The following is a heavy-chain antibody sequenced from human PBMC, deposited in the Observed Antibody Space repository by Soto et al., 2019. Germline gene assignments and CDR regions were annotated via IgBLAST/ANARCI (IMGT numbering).Heavy chain of an antibody. CDR1: GFSVSDNY. CDR2: IYAGST. J-gene: IGHJ4*02. D-gene: IGHD3-10*01. V-gene: IGHV3-53*01. CDR3: ARAVPVTMVRGLILFYFDY. Sequence: EVQLVESGGGLIQPGGSLRLSCAASGFSVSDNYMTWARQPPGKGLEWVSLIYAGSTDYADSVKGRFTISRDTSKKTVFLQTNSLMVDDTAVYYCARAVPVTMVRGLILFYFDYWVQGTLFTVFS.